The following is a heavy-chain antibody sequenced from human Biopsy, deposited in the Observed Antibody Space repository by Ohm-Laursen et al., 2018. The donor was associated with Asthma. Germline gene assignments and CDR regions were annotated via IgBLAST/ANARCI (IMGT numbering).Heavy chain of an antibody. V-gene: IGHV3-53*01. Sequence: SLRLSCAASGSAVSRGYMFWVRQAPGKGLEWVSVIYSGGTSHTADSVRGRFTISRDYSKNTLYLQMHSLRAEDTAVYYCARGDSSNWSHYYFDYWGQGTLVTVSS. D-gene: IGHD3-22*01. CDR1: GSAVSRGY. CDR3: ARGDSSNWSHYYFDY. CDR2: IYSGGTS. J-gene: IGHJ4*02.